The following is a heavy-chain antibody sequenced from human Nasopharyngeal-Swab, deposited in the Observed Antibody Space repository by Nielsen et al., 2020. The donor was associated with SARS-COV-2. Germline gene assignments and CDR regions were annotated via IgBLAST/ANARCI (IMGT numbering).Heavy chain of an antibody. CDR3: ARRVGQGQIDY. D-gene: IGHD2-15*01. CDR1: GFTFSSYA. J-gene: IGHJ4*02. V-gene: IGHV3-30-3*01. CDR2: ISYDGSNK. Sequence: GESLKISCAASGFTFSSYAMHWVRQAPGKGLEWVAVISYDGSNKYYADSVKGRFTISGDNAKNSLYLQMNSLRAEDTAVYYCARRVGQGQIDYWGQGTLVTVSS.